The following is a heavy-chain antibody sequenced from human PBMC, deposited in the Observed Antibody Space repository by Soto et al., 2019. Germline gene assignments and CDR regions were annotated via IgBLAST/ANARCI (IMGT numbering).Heavy chain of an antibody. CDR2: IIPILGTA. J-gene: IGHJ6*02. D-gene: IGHD6-19*01. Sequence: VQLVQSGAEVRKPGSSVKVSCQVSGVTFSTSTITWVRQAPGQGLEWMGSIIPILGTAKSTQKSQGRVTLTADESASVAYMELSSLTSADTAVYYCARAGFVTGWNEFSGMDVWGQGPTVTFSS. CDR3: ARAGFVTGWNEFSGMDV. V-gene: IGHV1-69*11. CDR1: GVTFSTST.